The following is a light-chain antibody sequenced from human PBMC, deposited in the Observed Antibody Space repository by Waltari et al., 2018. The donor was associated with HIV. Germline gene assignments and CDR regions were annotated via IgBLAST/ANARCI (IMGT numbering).Light chain of an antibody. Sequence: QSALTQPTSVSGSPGQSITISCTGTSSDVGTYHLVSWNQQPPGEAPKLILFEVSERPSGVSSRFSGSKSGNTASLTISGLQAEDEADYYCCSYANSSTSFYVFGSGTKVTVL. V-gene: IGLV2-23*02. CDR2: EVS. CDR3: CSYANSSTSFYV. CDR1: SSDVGTYHL. J-gene: IGLJ1*01.